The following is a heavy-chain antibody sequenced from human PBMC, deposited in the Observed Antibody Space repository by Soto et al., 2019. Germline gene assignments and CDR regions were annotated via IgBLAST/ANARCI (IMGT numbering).Heavy chain of an antibody. CDR3: ARFYGDYYNWFDP. J-gene: IGHJ5*02. D-gene: IGHD4-17*01. CDR2: IYHSGST. CDR1: GGSISSGGYS. Sequence: SETLSLTCAVSGGSISSGGYSWSWIRQPPGKGLEWIGYIYHSGSTYYNPSLKSRVTISVDRSKNQFSLKLSSVTAADTAVYYCARFYGDYYNWFDPWGQGTLVTVSS. V-gene: IGHV4-30-2*01.